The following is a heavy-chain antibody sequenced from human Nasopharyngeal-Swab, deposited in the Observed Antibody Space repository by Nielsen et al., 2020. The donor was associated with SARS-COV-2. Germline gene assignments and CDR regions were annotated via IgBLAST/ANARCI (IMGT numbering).Heavy chain of an antibody. Sequence: ASVKVSCKTSGYTFTDYYIHWLRQVPGQGLEWVGCINPDSGDTRYAQKFQGRVTVTRDRSRSTAYIELSRLRSDDTAVYYCAREGEYGAYDAPDYWGQGTLVTVSS. CDR3: AREGEYGAYDAPDY. V-gene: IGHV1-2*02. CDR1: GYTFTDYY. CDR2: INPDSGDT. D-gene: IGHD5-12*01. J-gene: IGHJ4*02.